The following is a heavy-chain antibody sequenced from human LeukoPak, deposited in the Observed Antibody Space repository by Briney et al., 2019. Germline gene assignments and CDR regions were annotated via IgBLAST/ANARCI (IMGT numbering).Heavy chain of an antibody. CDR1: GGSFSGYY. D-gene: IGHD5-18*01. CDR2: INHSGST. V-gene: IGHV4-34*01. Sequence: IPSETLSLTCAVYGGSFSGYYWSWIRQPPGKGLEWIGEINHSGSTNYNPSLKSRVTISVDTSKNQFSLKLSSVTAADTAVYYCARHFLGGYSYGYFDYWGQGTLVTVSS. J-gene: IGHJ4*02. CDR3: ARHFLGGYSYGYFDY.